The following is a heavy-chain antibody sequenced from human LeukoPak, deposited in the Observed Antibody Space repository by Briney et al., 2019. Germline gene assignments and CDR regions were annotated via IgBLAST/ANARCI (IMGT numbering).Heavy chain of an antibody. CDR1: GFVVSDNY. Sequence: PGVSLRLSCAASGFVVSDNYMSWVRQAPGQGLEWVSLIYTSGITKYTDSVKGRFTISRDNAKNTLYLQMNTLSAEDTAVYYCVGYYVGKFDYWGQGTLVTVSS. CDR2: IYTSGIT. CDR3: VGYYVGKFDY. V-gene: IGHV3-66*02. D-gene: IGHD4-23*01. J-gene: IGHJ4*02.